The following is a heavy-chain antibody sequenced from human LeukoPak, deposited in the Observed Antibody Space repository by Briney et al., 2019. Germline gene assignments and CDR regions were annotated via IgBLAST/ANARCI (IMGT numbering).Heavy chain of an antibody. V-gene: IGHV4-30-4*07. CDR1: GGSIGSGGYY. Sequence: SQTLSLTCAVSGGSIGSGGYYWSWIRQPPGKGLEWIGYIYYSGSTNYNPSLKSRVTISVDTSKNQFSLKLSSVTAADTAVYYCASLRETRYCSGGSCYYHYYGMDVWGQGTTVTVSS. J-gene: IGHJ6*02. CDR2: IYYSGST. CDR3: ASLRETRYCSGGSCYYHYYGMDV. D-gene: IGHD2-15*01.